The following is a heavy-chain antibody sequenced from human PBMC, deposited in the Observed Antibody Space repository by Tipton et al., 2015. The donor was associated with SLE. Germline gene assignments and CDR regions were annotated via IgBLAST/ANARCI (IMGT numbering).Heavy chain of an antibody. CDR1: EFRVSGYN. CDR3: VRRRGASTWDAFDV. D-gene: IGHD6-13*01. J-gene: IGHJ3*01. CDR2: VSSGSSYK. Sequence: GSLRLSCVASEFRVSGYNMDWVRQAPGKGLEWVSSVSSGSSYKYFADSVRGRFTISRDNVNNLLYLQMNSLRPEDTSVYYCVRRRGASTWDAFDVWGQGTMVTVSS. V-gene: IGHV3-21*03.